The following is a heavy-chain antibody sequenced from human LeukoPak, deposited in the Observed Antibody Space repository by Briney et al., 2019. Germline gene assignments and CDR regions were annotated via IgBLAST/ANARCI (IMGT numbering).Heavy chain of an antibody. CDR1: GFTFSSYA. V-gene: IGHV3-23*01. CDR2: ISCSGGST. J-gene: IGHJ1*01. D-gene: IGHD6-13*01. Sequence: GGSLRLSCAASGFTFSSYAMSRVRQAPGKGLEWVSAISCSGGSTYYADSVKGRFTISRDNSKNTLYLQMNSLRAEDTAVYYCAKIRKTAHSSSWYLGYFQHWGQGTLVTVSS. CDR3: AKIRKTAHSSSWYLGYFQH.